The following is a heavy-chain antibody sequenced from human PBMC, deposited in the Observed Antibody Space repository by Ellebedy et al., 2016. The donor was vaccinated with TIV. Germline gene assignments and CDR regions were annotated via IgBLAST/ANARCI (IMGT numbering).Heavy chain of an antibody. Sequence: ASVKVSCKASGGTFSSYAISWVRQAPGQGLEWMGGIIPIFGTANYAQKFQGRVTITADESTSTAYMELSSLRSEDTAVYYCASGSSGSYPYYYYYGMDVWGQGTTVTVSS. V-gene: IGHV1-69*13. CDR1: GGTFSSYA. CDR2: IIPIFGTA. D-gene: IGHD3-10*01. J-gene: IGHJ6*02. CDR3: ASGSSGSYPYYYYYGMDV.